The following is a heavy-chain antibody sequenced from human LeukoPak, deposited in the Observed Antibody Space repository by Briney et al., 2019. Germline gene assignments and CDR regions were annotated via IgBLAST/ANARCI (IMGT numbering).Heavy chain of an antibody. V-gene: IGHV1-3*01. J-gene: IGHJ4*02. CDR1: GYTFTSYA. D-gene: IGHD4-17*01. CDR3: ARNSNYGDYPLDY. CDR2: INAGNGNT. Sequence: ASVKVSCKASGYTFTSYAMHWVRQAPGQRLEWMGWINAGNGNTKYSQKFQGRVTITRDTSASTAYMELSSLRSEDTAVYYCARNSNYGDYPLDYWGQGTLVTVSS.